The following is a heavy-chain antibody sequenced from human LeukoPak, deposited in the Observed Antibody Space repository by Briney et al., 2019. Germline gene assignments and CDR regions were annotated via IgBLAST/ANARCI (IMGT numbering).Heavy chain of an antibody. CDR1: GGSFSGYY. Sequence: PSETLSLTCAVYGGSFSGYYWSWIRQPPGEGLEWIGEINHSGSTNYNPSLKSRVTISVDTSKNQFSLKLSSVTAADTAVYYCARAKLYYYGSGSPRWFDPWGQGTLVTVSS. V-gene: IGHV4-34*01. CDR3: ARAKLYYYGSGSPRWFDP. D-gene: IGHD3-10*01. CDR2: INHSGST. J-gene: IGHJ5*02.